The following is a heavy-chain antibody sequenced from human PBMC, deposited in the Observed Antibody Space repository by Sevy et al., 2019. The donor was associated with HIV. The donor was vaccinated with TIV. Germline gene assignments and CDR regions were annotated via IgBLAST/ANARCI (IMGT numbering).Heavy chain of an antibody. CDR2: ISYHGSNK. CDR3: AKNYDDSSGYWDGFEIDY. D-gene: IGHD3-22*01. Sequence: GGSLRLSCAASGFAFSSYGMHWVRQAPGKGLEWVAVISYHGSNKHYADSVKGRFTISRDNSKNTLYLQMNSLRAEDTAVYYCAKNYDDSSGYWDGFEIDYWGQGTLVTLSS. J-gene: IGHJ4*02. CDR1: GFAFSSYG. V-gene: IGHV3-30*18.